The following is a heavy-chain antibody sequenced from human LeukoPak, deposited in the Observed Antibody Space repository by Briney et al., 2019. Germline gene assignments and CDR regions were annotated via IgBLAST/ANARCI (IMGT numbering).Heavy chain of an antibody. CDR2: IYTSGST. CDR3: ARHNGPFDL. J-gene: IGHJ2*01. V-gene: IGHV4-4*09. Sequence: SETLSLTCTVSGGSISSYYWSWIRQPPGKGLEWIGYIYTSGSTNYNPSLKSRVTISVDTSKNQFSLKLSSATAADTAVYYCARHNGPFDLWGRGTLVTVSS. D-gene: IGHD2-8*01. CDR1: GGSISSYY.